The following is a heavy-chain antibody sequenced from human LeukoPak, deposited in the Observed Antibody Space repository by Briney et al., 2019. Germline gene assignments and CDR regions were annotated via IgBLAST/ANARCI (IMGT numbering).Heavy chain of an antibody. CDR1: GFTFDDHA. Sequence: PGGSLRLSCAASGFTFDDHAMHWVRQAPGKGLEWVSGISWNSGGIAYADSVKGQFTISRDNAKNSLYLQMNSLRAEDTALYYCSRVSAYTTSSGEFDYWGQGTLVTVSS. CDR3: SRVSAYTTSSGEFDY. J-gene: IGHJ4*02. D-gene: IGHD6-6*01. V-gene: IGHV3-9*01. CDR2: ISWNSGGI.